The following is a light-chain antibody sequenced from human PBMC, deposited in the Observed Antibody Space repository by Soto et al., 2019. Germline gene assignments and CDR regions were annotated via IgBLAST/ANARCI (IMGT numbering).Light chain of an antibody. CDR3: QQRSNGRT. V-gene: IGKV3-11*01. J-gene: IGKJ4*01. CDR2: DAS. Sequence: EIVLTQSPATLSLSPGERATLSCRASQSISNYLAWYQQKRGQAPRLLIYDASNRATGIPARFSGSGSGTDFTLTITRLEPEDFAVYYCQQRSNGRTFGGGTKVEIK. CDR1: QSISNY.